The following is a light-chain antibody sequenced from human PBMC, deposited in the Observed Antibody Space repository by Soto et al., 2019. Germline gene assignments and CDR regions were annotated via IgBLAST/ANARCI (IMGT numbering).Light chain of an antibody. V-gene: IGKV3-15*01. CDR1: QSVSSN. Sequence: EIVMTQSPATLSVSPGERATLSCRASQSVSSNLAWYQQKPGQVPRLLIYGASTRATGIPARFSGSGSGTEFTLTISSLQSEDFAVYYCQQYNNWPPRTFGQGTKVDI. CDR2: GAS. CDR3: QQYNNWPPRT. J-gene: IGKJ1*01.